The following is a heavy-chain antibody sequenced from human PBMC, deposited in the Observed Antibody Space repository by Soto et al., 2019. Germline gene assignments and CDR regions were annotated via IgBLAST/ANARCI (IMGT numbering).Heavy chain of an antibody. CDR1: RFTFSSYG. CDR3: ASTNTAMAD. D-gene: IGHD5-18*01. CDR2: IWYDGSNK. Sequence: QVQLVESGGGVVQPGRSLRLSCAASRFTFSSYGMHWVRQAPGKGLEWVAVIWYDGSNKYYADSVKGRFTISRDNSKNTLYLQMNSLRAEDTAVYYCASTNTAMADWGQGTLVTVSS. V-gene: IGHV3-33*01. J-gene: IGHJ4*02.